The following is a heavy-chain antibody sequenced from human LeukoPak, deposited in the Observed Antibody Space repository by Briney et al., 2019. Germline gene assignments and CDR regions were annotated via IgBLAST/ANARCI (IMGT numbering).Heavy chain of an antibody. CDR3: ARGYSGSYYFADY. CDR1: GFTFNCYS. D-gene: IGHD1-26*01. V-gene: IGHV3-21*01. J-gene: IGHJ4*02. Sequence: PGGSLRLSCAASGFTFNCYSLNWVRQAPGRGLEWVSSISSGSGYIYYADSVKGRFTISRDNAKNSLYLQMNSLRAEDTAVYYCARGYSGSYYFADYWGQGTLVTVSS. CDR2: ISSGSGYI.